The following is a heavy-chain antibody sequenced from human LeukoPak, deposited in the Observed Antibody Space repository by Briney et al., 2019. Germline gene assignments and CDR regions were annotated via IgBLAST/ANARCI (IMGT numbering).Heavy chain of an antibody. D-gene: IGHD2-15*01. Sequence: GGSLRLSCAASGFTFSSYGIHWVRQAPGKGLEWVAVISFDGTIKYYADSVKGRFTSSRDNSKNTLYLQMNSLRVEDTAVYYCARDPAHCSYDACNLRPDSWGQGTLVTVSS. CDR1: GFTFSSYG. V-gene: IGHV3-30*03. J-gene: IGHJ4*02. CDR2: ISFDGTIK. CDR3: ARDPAHCSYDACNLRPDS.